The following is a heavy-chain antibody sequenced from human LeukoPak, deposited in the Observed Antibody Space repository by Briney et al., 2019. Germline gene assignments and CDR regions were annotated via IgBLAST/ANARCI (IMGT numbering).Heavy chain of an antibody. J-gene: IGHJ3*02. Sequence: PETLSLTCTVSGGSISSSSYYWGWIRQPPGKGLEWIGSIYYSGSTYYNPSLKSRVTISVDTSKNQFSLNLRSVTAADTAVYYCATTTSGGDAFDIWGQGTMVTVSS. D-gene: IGHD1-26*01. CDR3: ATTTSGGDAFDI. V-gene: IGHV4-39*07. CDR2: IYYSGST. CDR1: GGSISSSSYY.